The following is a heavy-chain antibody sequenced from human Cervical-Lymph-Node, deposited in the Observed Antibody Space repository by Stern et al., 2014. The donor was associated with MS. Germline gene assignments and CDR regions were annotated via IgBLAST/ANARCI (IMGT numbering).Heavy chain of an antibody. CDR2: IRTKANGGTT. CDR3: ARDDSARPAYNY. CDR1: GFTFGANP. Sequence: EVKLVESGGGLVKPGRSLTLSCTASGFTFGANPMTWFRLAPGTGMEWVGFIRTKANGGTTEFAASVKGRFTILRDDSKSIAYLQMNSLKTEDTAVYYCARDDSARPAYNYWGQGTRVTVSS. D-gene: IGHD2-21*01. J-gene: IGHJ4*02. V-gene: IGHV3-49*05.